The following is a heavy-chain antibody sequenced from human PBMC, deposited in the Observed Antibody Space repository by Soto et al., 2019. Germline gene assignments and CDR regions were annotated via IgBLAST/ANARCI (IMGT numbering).Heavy chain of an antibody. J-gene: IGHJ5*02. CDR1: GGSITSSSYY. V-gene: IGHV4-39*01. CDR2: IYYSGST. Sequence: TLETLSLTCTVAGGSITSSSYYWGWIRQPPGKGLEWIGSIYYSGSTYYNPSLKSRVTISVDTSKNQFSLKLSSVTAADTAVYYCATQEVGGSYVYTFAPWGQGTLVTVSS. D-gene: IGHD1-26*01. CDR3: ATQEVGGSYVYTFAP.